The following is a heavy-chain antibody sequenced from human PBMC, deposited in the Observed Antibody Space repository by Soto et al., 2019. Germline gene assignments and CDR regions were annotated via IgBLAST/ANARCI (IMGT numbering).Heavy chain of an antibody. V-gene: IGHV1-3*01. CDR2: INAGNGNT. CDR1: GYTFTSYA. J-gene: IGHJ1*01. Sequence: GASVNVSCKASGYTFTSYAMHWVRQAPGQRLEWMGWINAGNGNTKYSQKFQGRVTITRDTSASTAYMELSSLRSGDTAVYYCAREVGAALTTQPPREYFQHWGQGTLVTVSS. CDR3: AREVGAALTTQPPREYFQH. D-gene: IGHD6-6*01.